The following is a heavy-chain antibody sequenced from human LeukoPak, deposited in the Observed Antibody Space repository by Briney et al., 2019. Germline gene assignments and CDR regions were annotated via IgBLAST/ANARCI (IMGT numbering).Heavy chain of an antibody. D-gene: IGHD4-23*01. V-gene: IGHV3-9*01. J-gene: IGHJ4*02. CDR2: INWNSDSI. CDR1: GFTFDDYA. CDR3: TRFPTVVLRLAYYFDY. Sequence: GGSLRLSCAVSGFTFDDYAMHWVRQVPGKGLEWVSGINWNSDSIGYADSVKGRFTTSRDNAKNSLYLQMNSLRAEDTAVYYCTRFPTVVLRLAYYFDYWGQGTLVTVSS.